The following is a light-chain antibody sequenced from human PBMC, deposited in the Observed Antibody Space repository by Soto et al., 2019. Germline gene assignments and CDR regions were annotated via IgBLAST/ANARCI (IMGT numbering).Light chain of an antibody. CDR1: SSDVGGYNY. CDR2: YVN. J-gene: IGLJ2*01. CDR3: SSYTSSIS. Sequence: QSALTQPASVSGSPGQSITISCTGTSSDVGGYNYVSWYQQHTGKAPKLLIYYVNTRPSGVSNRFSGSKSGNTASLTISGLKAEDGSDYYCSSYTSSISFGGWTKLTVL. V-gene: IGLV2-14*01.